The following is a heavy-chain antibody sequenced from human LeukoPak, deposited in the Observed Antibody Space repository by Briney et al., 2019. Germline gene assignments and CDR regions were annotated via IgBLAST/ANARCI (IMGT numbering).Heavy chain of an antibody. CDR3: AKPRIPVAGTDLDF. CDR1: GFTFSSYG. CDR2: LSYDGSNK. Sequence: TGGSLRLSCAASGFTFSSYGMHWVRQAPGKGLEWVAVLSYDGSNKYYADSVRGRFTISRDNSKNTLYLQMNSLRAEDTAVYYCAKPRIPVAGTDLDFWGQGTLVTVSS. J-gene: IGHJ4*02. V-gene: IGHV3-30-3*02. D-gene: IGHD6-19*01.